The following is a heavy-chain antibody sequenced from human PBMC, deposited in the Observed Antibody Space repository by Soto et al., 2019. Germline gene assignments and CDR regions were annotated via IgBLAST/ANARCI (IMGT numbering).Heavy chain of an antibody. CDR3: ARLDLRPNWFDP. CDR1: GGSISSGGYY. V-gene: IGHV4-31*03. J-gene: IGHJ5*02. Sequence: LTLTCTVSGGSISSGGYYWSWIRQHPGKGLEWIGYIFFSGSTYYNPSLKSRLTISVDTSKNQFSLKLTSVTAADTAVYYCARLDLRPNWFDPWGLGTLVTVSS. CDR2: IFFSGST. D-gene: IGHD4-17*01.